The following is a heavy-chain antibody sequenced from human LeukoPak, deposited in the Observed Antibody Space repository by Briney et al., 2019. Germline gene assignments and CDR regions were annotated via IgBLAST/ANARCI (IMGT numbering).Heavy chain of an antibody. CDR3: ARARGSYSFDY. D-gene: IGHD3-10*01. CDR2: ISSSGSTI. V-gene: IGHV3-11*01. CDR1: GFTFSDYY. Sequence: GGSLRLSCAASGFTFSDYYMSWIRQAPGKGLEWVSYISSSGSTIYYADSVKGRFTISRDNAKNSLYLHMSSLTADDTAIYFCARARGSYSFDYWGQGTLVTVSS. J-gene: IGHJ4*02.